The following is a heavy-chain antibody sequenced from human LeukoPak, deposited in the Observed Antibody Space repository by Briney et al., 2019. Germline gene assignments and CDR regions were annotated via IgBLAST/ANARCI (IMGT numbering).Heavy chain of an antibody. V-gene: IGHV4-38-2*02. CDR2: IYHSGST. J-gene: IGHJ6*03. Sequence: SETLSLTCTVSGYSISSGYYWGWIRPPPGKGLEWIGSIYHSGSTYYNPSLKSRVTISVDTSKNQFSLKLSSVTAADTAVYYCARDYVNSQWLVSNYYYYYYMDVWGKGTTVTISS. CDR3: ARDYVNSQWLVSNYYYYYYMDV. D-gene: IGHD6-19*01. CDR1: GYSISSGYY.